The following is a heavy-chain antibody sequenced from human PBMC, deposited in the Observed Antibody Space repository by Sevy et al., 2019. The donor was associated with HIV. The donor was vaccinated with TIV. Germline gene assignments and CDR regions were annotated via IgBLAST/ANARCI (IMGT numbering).Heavy chain of an antibody. J-gene: IGHJ4*02. V-gene: IGHV1-24*01. CDR1: GYTLTQLS. CDR2: FDPEDDET. Sequence: ASVKVSCKVSGYTLTQLSMHWVRQVPGKGLEWMGSFDPEDDETIYAQKFQGRVTMTEDTSTDTAYMELSGLRSEDTAVYYCATTKDYYENSGDPFDYWGQGTLVTVSS. CDR3: ATTKDYYENSGDPFDY. D-gene: IGHD3-22*01.